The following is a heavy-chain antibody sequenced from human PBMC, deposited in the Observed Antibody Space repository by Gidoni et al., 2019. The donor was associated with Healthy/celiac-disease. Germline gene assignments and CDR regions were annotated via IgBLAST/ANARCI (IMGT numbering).Heavy chain of an antibody. Sequence: QVQLVESGGGVVQPGRSLRLSCAASGFTFSSYGMHWVRQAPGKGLGWVAVRSYDGSNKYYADSVKGRFTISRDNSKNTLYLQMNSLRAEDTAVYYCAKGGSRLYYYYMDVWGKGTTVTVSS. J-gene: IGHJ6*03. CDR2: RSYDGSNK. D-gene: IGHD5-12*01. CDR1: GFTFSSYG. V-gene: IGHV3-30*18. CDR3: AKGGSRLYYYYMDV.